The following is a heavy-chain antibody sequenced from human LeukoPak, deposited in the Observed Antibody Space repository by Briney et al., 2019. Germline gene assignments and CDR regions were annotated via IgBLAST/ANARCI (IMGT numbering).Heavy chain of an antibody. CDR2: IRYDGSNK. CDR3: AKDQGSGSGYYSWGYFDY. J-gene: IGHJ4*02. CDR1: GFTFSSYG. Sequence: PGGSLRLSCAASGFTFSSYGMHWVRQAPGKGLEWVAFIRYDGSNKYYTDSVKGRFTISRDNSKNTLYLQMKSLRAEDTAVYYCAKDQGSGSGYYSWGYFDYWGQGTLVTVSS. D-gene: IGHD3-10*01. V-gene: IGHV3-30*02.